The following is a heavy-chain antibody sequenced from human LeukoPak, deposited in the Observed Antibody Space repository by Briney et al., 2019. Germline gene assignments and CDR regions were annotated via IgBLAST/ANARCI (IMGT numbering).Heavy chain of an antibody. Sequence: GGSLRLSCAASGFTFSSHSMNWVRQAPGKGLEWVSYISSSSGTIYYGDSVKGRFTISRDNVKKSLYLQMNSLRAEDTAVYYCTKTANYNDNGGYYDHFDYWGQGTLVTVSS. D-gene: IGHD3-22*01. CDR2: ISSSSGTI. J-gene: IGHJ4*02. CDR1: GFTFSSHS. V-gene: IGHV3-48*01. CDR3: TKTANYNDNGGYYDHFDY.